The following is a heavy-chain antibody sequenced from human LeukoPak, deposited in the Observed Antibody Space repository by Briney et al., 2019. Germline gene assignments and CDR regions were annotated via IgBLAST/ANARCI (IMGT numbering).Heavy chain of an antibody. J-gene: IGHJ5*02. D-gene: IGHD2-2*01. CDR2: INPNSGGT. V-gene: IGHV1-2*02. Sequence: ASVKVSCKASGYTFTGYYMHWVRQAPGQGLEWMGWINPNSGGTSYAQKFQGRVTMTRDTSISTAYMELSRLRSDDTAVYYCARAARVVVPAAITWFDPWGQGTLVTVSS. CDR1: GYTFTGYY. CDR3: ARAARVVVPAAITWFDP.